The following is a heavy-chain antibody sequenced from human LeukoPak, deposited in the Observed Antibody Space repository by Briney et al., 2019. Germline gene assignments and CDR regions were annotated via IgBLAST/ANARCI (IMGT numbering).Heavy chain of an antibody. CDR1: GGSISRYY. V-gene: IGHV4-59*08. CDR3: ARLGSSGYDLDY. Sequence: SETLSLTCTVSGGSISRYYWSWIRQPPGKGLEWIGYIYYSGSTNYNPSLKSRVTISVDTSKNQFYLKLSSVTAADTAVYYCARLGSSGYDLDYWGQGTLITVSS. CDR2: IYYSGST. D-gene: IGHD5-12*01. J-gene: IGHJ4*02.